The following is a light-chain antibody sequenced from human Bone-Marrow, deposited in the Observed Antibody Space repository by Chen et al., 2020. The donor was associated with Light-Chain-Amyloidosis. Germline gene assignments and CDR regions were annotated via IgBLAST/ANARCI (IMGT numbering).Light chain of an antibody. CDR1: SSDVGGYNY. CDR2: EVS. Sequence: QSALTPPASVSGSPGQSITISCTGTSSDVGGYNYVSWYQHHPGEAPKLMIYEVSNRPSGVSNRFSGSKSGNTASLTISGPQAEDEADYYCSSFTSRSTRVFGGGTKLTVL. J-gene: IGLJ3*02. CDR3: SSFTSRSTRV. V-gene: IGLV2-14*01.